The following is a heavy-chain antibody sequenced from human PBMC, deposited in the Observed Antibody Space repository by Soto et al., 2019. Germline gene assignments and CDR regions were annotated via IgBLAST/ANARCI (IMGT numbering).Heavy chain of an antibody. V-gene: IGHV4-39*02. CDR1: GGSISSSSYY. CDR2: IYYSGST. Sequence: SETLSLTCTVSGGSISSSSYYWGWIRQPPGKGLEWIGSIYYSGSTYYNPSLKSRVTISVDTSKNQFSLKLSSVTAADTAVYYCARDTDYYGMDVWGQGTTVTVSS. J-gene: IGHJ6*02. D-gene: IGHD4-17*01. CDR3: ARDTDYYGMDV.